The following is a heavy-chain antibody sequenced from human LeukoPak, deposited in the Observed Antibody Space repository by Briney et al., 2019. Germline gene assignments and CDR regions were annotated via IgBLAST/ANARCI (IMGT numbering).Heavy chain of an antibody. J-gene: IGHJ6*02. CDR2: ISSSGSTI. D-gene: IGHD5-18*01. CDR3: AREDTAMVNYYYYGMDV. CDR1: GFTFSSYE. Sequence: GGSLRLSCAASGFTFSSYEMNWVRQAPGKGLEWVSYISSSGSTIYYPDSVKGRFTISRDNAKNSLYLQMNSLRAEDTAVYYCAREDTAMVNYYYYGMDVWGQGTTVTVSS. V-gene: IGHV3-48*03.